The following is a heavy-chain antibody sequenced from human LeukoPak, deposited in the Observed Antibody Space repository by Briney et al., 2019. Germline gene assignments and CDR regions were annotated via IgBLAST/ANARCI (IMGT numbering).Heavy chain of an antibody. CDR2: IWYGGSNK. D-gene: IGHD3-22*01. CDR1: GFTFSSYG. CDR3: TTDLPGDYYDRS. V-gene: IGHV3-33*08. Sequence: GGSLRLSCAASGFTFSSYGMHWVRQAPGKGLEWVAVIWYGGSNKYYADSVKGRFTISRDNSKNTLYLQMNSLRAEDTAVYYCTTDLPGDYYDRSWGQGTLVTVSS. J-gene: IGHJ5*02.